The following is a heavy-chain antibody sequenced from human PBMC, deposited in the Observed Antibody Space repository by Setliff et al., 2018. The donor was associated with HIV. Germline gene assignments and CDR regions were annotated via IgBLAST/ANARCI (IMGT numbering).Heavy chain of an antibody. D-gene: IGHD5-12*01. Sequence: GGPLRLSCAASGFTFSTYWMHWVRQAPGKGLVWVSHINNDGRKTTYADSVKGRFTVSRDNAKNTLYLQMNSLRAEDTAVYYCARVASGYDYGWLDPWGQGTLVTVSS. CDR2: INNDGRKT. J-gene: IGHJ5*02. V-gene: IGHV3-74*03. CDR3: ARVASGYDYGWLDP. CDR1: GFTFSTYW.